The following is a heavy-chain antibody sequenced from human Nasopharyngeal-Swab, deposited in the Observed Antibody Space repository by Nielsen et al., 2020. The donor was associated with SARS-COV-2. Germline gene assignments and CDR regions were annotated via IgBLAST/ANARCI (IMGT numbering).Heavy chain of an antibody. CDR1: AFNVNMKY. Sequence: GESLKISCTTSAFNVNMKYMSWVRQAPGKGLEWVSVFYSSGTTYYADSVKGRFTISRHSSKNTVYLQMNSLKPEDTAVYYCAVAAPNWFDPWGQGTLVIVSS. D-gene: IGHD6-6*01. J-gene: IGHJ5*02. CDR2: FYSSGTT. V-gene: IGHV3-53*04. CDR3: AVAAPNWFDP.